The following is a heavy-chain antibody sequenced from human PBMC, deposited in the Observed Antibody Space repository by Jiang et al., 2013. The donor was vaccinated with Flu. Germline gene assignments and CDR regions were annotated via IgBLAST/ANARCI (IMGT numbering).Heavy chain of an antibody. CDR2: IYYSGST. Sequence: PGLVKPSETLSLTCTVSGGSISSSSYYWGWIRQPPGKGLEWIGSIYYSGSTYYNPSLKSRVTISVDTSKNQFSLKLSSVTAADTAVYYCARHPQGSAPGDYWGQGTLVTVSS. J-gene: IGHJ4*02. CDR3: ARHPQGSAPGDY. CDR1: GGSISSSSYY. V-gene: IGHV4-39*01.